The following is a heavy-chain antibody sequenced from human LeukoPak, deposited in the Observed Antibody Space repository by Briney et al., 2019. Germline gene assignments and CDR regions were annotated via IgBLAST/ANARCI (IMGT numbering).Heavy chain of an antibody. CDR1: GFTFSSYG. CDR2: ISYDGSNK. Sequence: PGGSLRLSCAASGFTFSSYGMHWVRQAPGKGLEWVAVISYDGSNKYYADSVKGRFTISRDNSKNTLYLQMNSLRAEDTAVYYCAKVPHGDYAVDYWGQGTVVTVSS. D-gene: IGHD4-17*01. CDR3: AKVPHGDYAVDY. J-gene: IGHJ4*02. V-gene: IGHV3-30*18.